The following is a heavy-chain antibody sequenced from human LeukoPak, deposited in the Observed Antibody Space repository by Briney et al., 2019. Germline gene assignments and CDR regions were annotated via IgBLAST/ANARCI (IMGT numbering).Heavy chain of an antibody. V-gene: IGHV4-39*07. Sequence: SETLSLTCTVSGGSISSTNYYWGWIRQPPGKGLEWIGSIYHSGSTYSNPSLKSRVTISVDTSKNQFSLNLSSVTAADTAVYYCARVDWLANYYYYMDVWGKGTTVTVSS. CDR2: IYHSGST. J-gene: IGHJ6*03. D-gene: IGHD2-21*01. CDR3: ARVDWLANYYYYMDV. CDR1: GGSISSTNYY.